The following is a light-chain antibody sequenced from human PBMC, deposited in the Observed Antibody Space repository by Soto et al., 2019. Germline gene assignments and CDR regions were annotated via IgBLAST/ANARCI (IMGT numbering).Light chain of an antibody. V-gene: IGLV1-40*01. J-gene: IGLJ2*01. Sequence: QSVLTQPPSVSGAPGQRVTISCTGSSSNIGAGYDVHWYQQLPGTAPKLLIYGNSNRPSGVPDRFSGSKSGTPASLAITGLQAEDEADYSCQSYDSSLSGYVVFGGGTKLTVL. CDR2: GNS. CDR3: QSYDSSLSGYVV. CDR1: SSNIGAGYD.